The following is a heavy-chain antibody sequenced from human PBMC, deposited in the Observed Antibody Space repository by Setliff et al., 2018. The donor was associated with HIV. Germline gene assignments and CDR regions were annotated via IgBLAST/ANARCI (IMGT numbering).Heavy chain of an antibody. CDR1: GGSISSGGYY. Sequence: PSETLSLTCTVSGGSISSGGYYWSWIRQHPGKGLEWTGYIYYSGSTYYNPSLKSRVTISVDTSKNQFSLKLSSVTAADTAVYYCARASSGWYYVDHWGQGTLVTVSS. V-gene: IGHV4-31*03. J-gene: IGHJ4*02. D-gene: IGHD6-19*01. CDR2: IYYSGST. CDR3: ARASSGWYYVDH.